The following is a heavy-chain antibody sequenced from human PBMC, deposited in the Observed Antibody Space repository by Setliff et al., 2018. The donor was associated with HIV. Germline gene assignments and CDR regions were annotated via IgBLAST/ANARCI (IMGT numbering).Heavy chain of an antibody. CDR1: GGSISSDNW. D-gene: IGHD6-13*01. CDR2: IYHSEYT. CDR3: ARGLSSPFATGL. V-gene: IGHV4-4*02. Sequence: SETLSLTCAVSGGSISSDNWWTWVRQAPGKGLEWIGEIYHSEYTYYNPSLKSRVTISIDTSKNQFSLKLTSVTSADTAVYFCARGLSSPFATGLWGQGTLVTVSS. J-gene: IGHJ4*02.